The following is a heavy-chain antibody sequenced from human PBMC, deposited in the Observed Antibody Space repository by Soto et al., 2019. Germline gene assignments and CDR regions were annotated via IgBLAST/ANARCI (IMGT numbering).Heavy chain of an antibody. J-gene: IGHJ4*02. V-gene: IGHV1-2*02. CDR1: GYTFTGYY. D-gene: IGHD6-19*01. Sequence: QVQLVQSGAEVKKPGASVKVSCKASGYTFTGYYMHWVRQAPGQGLEWMGWINPNSGGTNYAQKFQGRVTMTRDTSISKAYMELSRLRSDDTAVYYCARGWLGYWIAVAGPLGYWGQGTLVTVSS. CDR2: INPNSGGT. CDR3: ARGWLGYWIAVAGPLGY.